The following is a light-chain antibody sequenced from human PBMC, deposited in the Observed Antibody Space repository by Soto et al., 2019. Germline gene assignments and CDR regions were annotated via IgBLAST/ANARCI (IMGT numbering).Light chain of an antibody. CDR2: GAS. CDR3: QKYGSSPWT. V-gene: IGKV3-20*01. J-gene: IGKJ1*01. Sequence: EIVLTQSPATLSLSPGEGATLSCRASQSVSSYLAWYQQKPGQAPRLLIYGASSRATGIPDRFSGSGSGTDFTLTISRLEPEDFAVYYCQKYGSSPWTFGQGTKVDIK. CDR1: QSVSSY.